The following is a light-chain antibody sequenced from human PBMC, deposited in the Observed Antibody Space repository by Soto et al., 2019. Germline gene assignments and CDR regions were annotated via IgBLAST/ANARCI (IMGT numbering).Light chain of an antibody. J-gene: IGLJ1*01. CDR1: SSDVGGYNY. CDR3: TSYTSSSPLV. V-gene: IGLV2-14*01. CDR2: EVV. Sequence: QSALTQPASVSGSPGQSITISCTGTSSDVGGYNYVSWYQHHPGKAPKLMIYEVVNRPLGASNRFSGSKSGITACLTTSALQAEAEADYYRTSYTSSSPLVFGTGTKLTVL.